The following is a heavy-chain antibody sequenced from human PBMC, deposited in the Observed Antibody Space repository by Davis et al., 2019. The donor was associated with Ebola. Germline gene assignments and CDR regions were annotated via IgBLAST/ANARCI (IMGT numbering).Heavy chain of an antibody. V-gene: IGHV1-8*01. D-gene: IGHD2-15*01. J-gene: IGHJ4*02. CDR1: GYTFTTYD. Sequence: ASVKVSCKASGYTFTTYDINWVRQATGQGLEWMGWMNPNSGYTGYAQKFQGRVTMTRNTSISTAYMELSSLRSEDTAVYYCAIDLGSQFDSWGQGTLVTVSS. CDR3: AIDLGSQFDS. CDR2: MNPNSGYT.